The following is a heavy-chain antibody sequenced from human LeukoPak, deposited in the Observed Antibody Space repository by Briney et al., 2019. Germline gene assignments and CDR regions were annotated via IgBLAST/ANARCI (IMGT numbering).Heavy chain of an antibody. V-gene: IGHV7-4-1*02. Sequence: GASVKVSCKASGYTFTSYAMNWVGQAPGQGLEWMGWINTNTGNPTYAQGFTGRFVFSLDTSVSTAYLQISSLKAEDTAVYYCARLGYCSGGSCYLFDYWGQGTLVTVSS. CDR2: INTNTGNP. CDR1: GYTFTSYA. D-gene: IGHD2-15*01. CDR3: ARLGYCSGGSCYLFDY. J-gene: IGHJ4*02.